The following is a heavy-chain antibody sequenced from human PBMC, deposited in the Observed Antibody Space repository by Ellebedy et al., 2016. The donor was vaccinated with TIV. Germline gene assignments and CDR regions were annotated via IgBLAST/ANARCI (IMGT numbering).Heavy chain of an antibody. CDR3: AKDRDDDGDFVFDS. CDR2: ISRLDDST. CDR1: GFTFSNYV. Sequence: GESLKISXSASGFTFSNYVMSWVRQAPGKGLKWASGISRLDDSTYYADSVKGRFTISRDNPKNTLYLQMNNLRAEDTAVYYCAKDRDDDGDFVFDSWGQGTLVTVSS. D-gene: IGHD4-17*01. J-gene: IGHJ4*02. V-gene: IGHV3-23*01.